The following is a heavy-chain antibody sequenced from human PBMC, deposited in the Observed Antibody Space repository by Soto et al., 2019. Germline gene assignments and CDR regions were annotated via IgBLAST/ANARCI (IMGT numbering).Heavy chain of an antibody. CDR1: GFSFSSFA. CDR3: AKTRGAMIYAISVYGMDV. CDR2: ISGSADST. Sequence: EVQLLESGGGFIHPGGSLRLSCAASGFSFSSFAMNWVRQAPVKGLEWVSIISGSADSTFYADSVKGRCTISRDNSKSTLYLQINSLRAEDTAVYYCAKTRGAMIYAISVYGMDVWGQGTTVTVSS. J-gene: IGHJ6*02. D-gene: IGHD2-8*01. V-gene: IGHV3-23*01.